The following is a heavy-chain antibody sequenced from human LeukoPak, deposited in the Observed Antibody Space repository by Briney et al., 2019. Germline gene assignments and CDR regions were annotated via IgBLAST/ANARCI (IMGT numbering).Heavy chain of an antibody. J-gene: IGHJ4*02. D-gene: IGHD6-13*01. CDR1: GGSISSGTHY. Sequence: SETLTPTCVVSGGSISSGTHYWSWIRQPPGKGLEWIGCLYYNGNTNYNPSLKSRVTIPVDTSENQFSLKLTSVTAADTAVYYCARGPYSSSWHSPLDYWGQGAPVTVSS. CDR2: LYYNGNT. CDR3: ARGPYSSSWHSPLDY. V-gene: IGHV4-61*01.